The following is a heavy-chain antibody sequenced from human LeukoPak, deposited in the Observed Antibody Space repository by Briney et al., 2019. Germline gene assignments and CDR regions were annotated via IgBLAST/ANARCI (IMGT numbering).Heavy chain of an antibody. J-gene: IGHJ6*03. CDR2: ISYDGSNK. D-gene: IGHD1-26*01. CDR1: GFTFSSYA. CDR3: ARGEWELDYYYYMDV. Sequence: GGSLRLSCAASGFTFSSYAMHWVRQAPGKGLEWVAVISYDGSNKYYADSVKGRFTISRDNSKNTLYLQMNSLRAEDTAVYYCARGEWELDYYYYMDVWGKGTTVTVSS. V-gene: IGHV3-30*01.